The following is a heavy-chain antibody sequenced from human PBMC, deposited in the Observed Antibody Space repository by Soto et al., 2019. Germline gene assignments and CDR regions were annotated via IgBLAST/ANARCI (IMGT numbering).Heavy chain of an antibody. J-gene: IGHJ5*02. D-gene: IGHD2-2*01. CDR1: GGSISSGDYY. CDR3: ARAHYCSGTSCYEVHGWFDP. CDR2: IYYSGST. Sequence: SETLSLTCTVSGGSISSGDYYWSWIRQPPGKGLEWIGYIYYSGSTYYNPSLKSRVTISVDTSKNQFSLKLSSVTAADTAVYYCARAHYCSGTSCYEVHGWFDPWGQGTLVTVSS. V-gene: IGHV4-30-4*01.